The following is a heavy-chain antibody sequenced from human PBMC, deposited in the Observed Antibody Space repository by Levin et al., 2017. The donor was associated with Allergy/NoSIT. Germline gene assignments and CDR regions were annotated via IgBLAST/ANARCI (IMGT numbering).Heavy chain of an antibody. CDR3: ARGGYCSGGSCYLSGYDY. D-gene: IGHD2-15*01. Sequence: SVKVSCKASGGTFSSYAISWVRQAPGQGLEWMGGIIPIFGTANYAQKFQGRVTITADESTSTAYMELSSLRSEDTAVYYCARGGYCSGGSCYLSGYDYWGQGTLVTVSS. CDR2: IIPIFGTA. V-gene: IGHV1-69*13. CDR1: GGTFSSYA. J-gene: IGHJ4*02.